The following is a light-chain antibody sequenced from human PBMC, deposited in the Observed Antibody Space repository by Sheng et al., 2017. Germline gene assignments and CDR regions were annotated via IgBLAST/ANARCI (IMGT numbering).Light chain of an antibody. CDR1: SNDVGDYHY. CDR2: DVS. Sequence: QSALAQPASVSGSPGQSISISCTGTSNDVGDYHYVSWYQQHPGKAPKLLISDVSNRPSGVSSRFSASKSGNTASLTISGLQPEDEADYYCSSYTWSTAPYVFGTGTKVTVL. V-gene: IGLV2-14*03. CDR3: SSYTWSTAPYV. J-gene: IGLJ1*01.